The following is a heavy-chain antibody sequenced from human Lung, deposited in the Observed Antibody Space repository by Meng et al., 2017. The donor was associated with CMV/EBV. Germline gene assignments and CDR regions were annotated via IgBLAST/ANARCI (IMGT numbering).Heavy chain of an antibody. Sequence: QVHLVQSGAEVKKPGSSVKVSCKASGGTFSSYTISWVRQAPGQGLEWMGRIIPILGIANYAQKFQGRVTITADKSTSTAYMELSSLRSEDTAVYYCARDGFYPSRVLDYWGLGTLVTVSS. CDR1: GGTFSSYT. V-gene: IGHV1-69*08. J-gene: IGHJ4*01. D-gene: IGHD3-3*01. CDR2: IIPILGIA. CDR3: ARDGFYPSRVLDY.